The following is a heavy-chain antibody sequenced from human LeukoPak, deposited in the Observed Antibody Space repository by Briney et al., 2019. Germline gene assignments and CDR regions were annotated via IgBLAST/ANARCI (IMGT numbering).Heavy chain of an antibody. V-gene: IGHV4-34*01. CDR1: GGSFSAYY. D-gene: IGHD2-21*01. Sequence: SETLSLTCAVYGGSFSAYYWSWIRQPPGKGLEWIGEINHSGSTIYNPPFKSRVTISVDTSKNQVSLKLSSVTAADTAVYYCARGRIASGAYYYYMDVWGKGTTVTVSS. J-gene: IGHJ6*03. CDR3: ARGRIASGAYYYYMDV. CDR2: INHSGST.